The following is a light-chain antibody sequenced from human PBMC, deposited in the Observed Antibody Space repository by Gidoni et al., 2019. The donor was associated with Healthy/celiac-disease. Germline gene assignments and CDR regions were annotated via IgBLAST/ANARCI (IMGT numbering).Light chain of an antibody. Sequence: QSALTQPPSVSGSPGQSVTISCTGTSSDVGSYNRVSWYQQPPGTAPKLMIYEVSNRLSGVPDRFSGSKSGNTASLTISGLQAEDEADYYCSLYTSSILYVFGTGTKVTVL. CDR1: SSDVGSYNR. CDR3: SLYTSSILYV. V-gene: IGLV2-18*01. J-gene: IGLJ1*01. CDR2: EVS.